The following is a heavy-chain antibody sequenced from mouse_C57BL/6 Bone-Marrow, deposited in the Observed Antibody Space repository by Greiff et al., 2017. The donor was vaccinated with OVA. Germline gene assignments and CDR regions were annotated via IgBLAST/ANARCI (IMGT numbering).Heavy chain of an antibody. V-gene: IGHV1-69*01. CDR3: AREGIYYGCDWPMDY. CDR1: GYTFTSYW. J-gene: IGHJ4*01. CDR2: IDPSDSYT. Sequence: VQLQQPGAELVMPGASVKLSCKASGYTFTSYWMHWVKQRPGQGLEWIGEIDPSDSYTNYNQKFKGKSTLTVDKSSSTAYMQLSSLTSEDSAVYYCAREGIYYGCDWPMDYWGQGTSVTVSS. D-gene: IGHD2-2*01.